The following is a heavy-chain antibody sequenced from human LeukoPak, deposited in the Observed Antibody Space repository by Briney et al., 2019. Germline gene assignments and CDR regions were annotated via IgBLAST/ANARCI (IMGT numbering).Heavy chain of an antibody. D-gene: IGHD3-22*01. CDR2: INHSGST. CDR3: ARVGQGYDSSGDDAFDI. V-gene: IGHV4-34*01. J-gene: IGHJ3*02. Sequence: SETLSLTCAVYGGSFSGYYWSWIRQPPGKGLEWIGEINHSGSTNYNPSLKSRVTISVDTSKNQFSLKLSSVTAADTAVYYCARVGQGYDSSGDDAFDIWGQGTMVTVSS. CDR1: GGSFSGYY.